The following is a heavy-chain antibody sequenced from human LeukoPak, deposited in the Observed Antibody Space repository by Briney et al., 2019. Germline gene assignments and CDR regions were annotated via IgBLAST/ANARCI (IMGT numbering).Heavy chain of an antibody. V-gene: IGHV1-8*01. CDR3: ARAGLRAKTNFDY. Sequence: ASVKVSRKASGYTFTSYDINWVRQATGQGLEWMGWMNPNSGNTGYAQKFQGRVTMTRNTSISTAYMELSSLRSDDTAVYYCARAGLRAKTNFDYWGQGTLVTVSS. D-gene: IGHD4-17*01. CDR2: MNPNSGNT. CDR1: GYTFTSYD. J-gene: IGHJ4*02.